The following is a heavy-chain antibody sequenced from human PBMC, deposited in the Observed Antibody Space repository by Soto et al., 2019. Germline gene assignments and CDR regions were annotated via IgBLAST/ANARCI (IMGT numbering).Heavy chain of an antibody. CDR1: AYTFTSYY. CDR3: ARESTAAGTPFDY. V-gene: IGHV1-46*03. D-gene: IGHD6-13*01. CDR2: INSSGGST. J-gene: IGHJ4*02. Sequence: QVQLVQSGAEVKKPGASVKVSCKASAYTFTSYYMHWVRQAPGQGLEWMGIINSSGGSTSYAQKFQGRVTMTRDTSTSTVYMELSSLRSEDTAVYYCARESTAAGTPFDYWGQGTLVTVSS.